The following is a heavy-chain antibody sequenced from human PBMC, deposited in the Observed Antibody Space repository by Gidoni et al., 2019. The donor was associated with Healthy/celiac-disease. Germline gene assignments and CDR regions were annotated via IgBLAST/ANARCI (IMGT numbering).Heavy chain of an antibody. CDR1: GFTFGNAW. V-gene: IGHV3-15*07. D-gene: IGHD6-19*01. J-gene: IGHJ4*02. CDR2: IKSKTDGGTT. CDR3: TTDRSIAVAGNFFDY. Sequence: EVQLVESGGGGVKRGGSLRLACAASGFTFGNAWMNWDRQAPGKGLEWVGRIKSKTDGGTTDYAAPVKGRFTISRDDSKNTLYLQMNSLKTEDTAVYYCTTDRSIAVAGNFFDYWGQGTLVTVSS.